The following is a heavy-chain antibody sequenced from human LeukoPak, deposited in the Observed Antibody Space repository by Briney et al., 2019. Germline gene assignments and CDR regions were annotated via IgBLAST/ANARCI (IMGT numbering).Heavy chain of an antibody. CDR1: GFIFSAYS. Sequence: GGSLRLSCAASGFIFSAYSMNWVRQAPGKGLEWVSSISSSSYYIYYADSVKGRFTISRDNSKNTLYLQMNSLRAEDTAVYYCAKRHYYGSGSYGYFDYWGQGTLVTVSS. J-gene: IGHJ4*02. CDR2: ISSSSYYI. V-gene: IGHV3-21*01. CDR3: AKRHYYGSGSYGYFDY. D-gene: IGHD3-10*01.